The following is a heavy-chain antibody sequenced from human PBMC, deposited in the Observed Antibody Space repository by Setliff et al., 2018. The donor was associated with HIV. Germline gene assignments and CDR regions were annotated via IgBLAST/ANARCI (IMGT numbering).Heavy chain of an antibody. CDR2: IGGDNANI. J-gene: IGHJ5*02. V-gene: IGHV1-18*03. D-gene: IGHD2-8*02. CDR3: ARYAASGTGWFDP. CDR1: GYDFTAYA. Sequence: ASVKVSCKASGYDFTAYAISWVRQAPGQGLEWMGRIGGDNANIKFAQSFQGRVTMTTDTSTNTAYLELTSLRSDDMAVYYCARYAASGTGWFDPWGQGTQVTVSS.